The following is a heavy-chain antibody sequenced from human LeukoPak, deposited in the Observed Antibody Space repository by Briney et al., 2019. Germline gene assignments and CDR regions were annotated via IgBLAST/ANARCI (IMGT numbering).Heavy chain of an antibody. Sequence: ASVKVSCKASGYTFTTYGISWVRQAPGQGLEWMGWISAYNGNTNYAQKLQGRVTVTTDTSTSTAYMELRSLRSDDTAVYYCARMTTLTGYFDLWGRGTLVTVSS. CDR1: GYTFTTYG. V-gene: IGHV1-18*01. D-gene: IGHD4-11*01. CDR2: ISAYNGNT. CDR3: ARMTTLTGYFDL. J-gene: IGHJ2*01.